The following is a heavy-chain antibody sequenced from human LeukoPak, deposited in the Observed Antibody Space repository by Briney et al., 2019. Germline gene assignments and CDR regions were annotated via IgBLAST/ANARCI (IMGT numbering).Heavy chain of an antibody. D-gene: IGHD3-16*02. V-gene: IGHV1-18*04. CDR3: AREGGVWGSYRYSRDY. J-gene: IGHJ4*02. CDR1: GYTFTSYQ. Sequence: VASVKVSCKASGYTFTSYQMHWVRQAPGQGLEWMGWISAYNGNTNYAQKLQGRVTMTTDTSTSTAYMELRSLRSDDTAVYYCAREGGVWGSYRYSRDYWGQGTLVTVSS. CDR2: ISAYNGNT.